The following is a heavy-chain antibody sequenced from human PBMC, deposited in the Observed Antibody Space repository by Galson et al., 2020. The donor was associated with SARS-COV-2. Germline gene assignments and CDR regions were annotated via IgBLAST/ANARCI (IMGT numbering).Heavy chain of an antibody. Sequence: GASLKISCAASGFTFSSYSMNWVRQAPGKGLEWVSSISSSSSYIYYADSVKGRFTISRDNAKNSLYLQMNSLRAEDTAVYYCARGGYGGDWFDPWGQGTLVTVSS. CDR3: ARGGYGGDWFDP. CDR1: GFTFSSYS. CDR2: ISSSSSYI. J-gene: IGHJ5*02. V-gene: IGHV3-21*01. D-gene: IGHD4-17*01.